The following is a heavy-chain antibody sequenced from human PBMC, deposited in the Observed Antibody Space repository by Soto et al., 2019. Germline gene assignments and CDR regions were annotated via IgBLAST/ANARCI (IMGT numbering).Heavy chain of an antibody. CDR1: GFTFSSYD. V-gene: IGHV3-13*01. CDR2: IGTAGDT. J-gene: IGHJ6*02. CDR3: ARGGLDFWSGYYTWDPNYYGMDV. Sequence: GGSLRLSCAASGFTFSSYDMHWVRQATGKGLEWVSAIGTAGDTYYPGSVKGRFTISRENAKNSLYLQMNSLRAGDTVVYYCARGGLDFWSGYYTWDPNYYGMDVWGQGTTVTVSS. D-gene: IGHD3-3*01.